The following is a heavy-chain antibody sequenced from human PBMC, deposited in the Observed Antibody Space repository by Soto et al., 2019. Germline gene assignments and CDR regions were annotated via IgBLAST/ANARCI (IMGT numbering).Heavy chain of an antibody. CDR1: GFTVSSNY. D-gene: IGHD3-10*01. V-gene: IGHV3-66*01. CDR3: ARVIQGYYYGSGITGGAFDI. J-gene: IGHJ3*02. Sequence: GGSLRLSCAASGFTVSSNYMSWVRQAPGKGLEWVSVIYSGGSTYYADSVKGRFTISRDNSKNTLYLQMNSLRAEDTAVYYCARVIQGYYYGSGITGGAFDIWGQGTMVTVSS. CDR2: IYSGGST.